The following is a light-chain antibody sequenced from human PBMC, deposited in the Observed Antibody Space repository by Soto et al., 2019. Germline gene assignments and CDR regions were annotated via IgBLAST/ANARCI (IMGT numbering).Light chain of an antibody. V-gene: IGLV2-14*03. J-gene: IGLJ2*01. CDR2: DVS. Sequence: QSALTQPASVSGSPGQSITISCTAINTDIDGFKYVSWYQQYPGEVPKLIIYDVSYRPSGVSHRFSASKFGDTASLTISGLQTEDEADYYCSSYTSVATALFGGGTKVTVL. CDR1: NTDIDGFKY. CDR3: SSYTSVATAL.